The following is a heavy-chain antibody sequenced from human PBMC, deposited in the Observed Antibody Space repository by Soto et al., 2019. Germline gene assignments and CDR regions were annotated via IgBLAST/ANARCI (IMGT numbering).Heavy chain of an antibody. CDR2: IRSKANSYAT. J-gene: IGHJ6*02. CDR1: GFTFGGSA. CDR3: TRRAAAAAVVPYGMDV. V-gene: IGHV3-73*01. Sequence: LSCAASGFTFGGSAMHWVRQASGKGLEWVGRIRSKANSYATAYAASVKGRFTISRDDSKNTAYLQMNSLKTEDTAVYYCTRRAAAAAVVPYGMDVSGPGTTVTVSS. D-gene: IGHD6-13*01.